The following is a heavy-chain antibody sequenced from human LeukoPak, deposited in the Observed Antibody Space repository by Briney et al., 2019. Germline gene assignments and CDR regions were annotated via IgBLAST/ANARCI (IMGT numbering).Heavy chain of an antibody. V-gene: IGHV3-23*01. Sequence: KPGGSLRLSCAASGFTFSDYYMSWIRQAPGKGLEWVSAISGSGGSTYYADSVKGRFTISRDNSKNTLYLQMNSLRAEDTAVYYCAKDKVRVAVADYWGQGTLVTVSS. CDR1: GFTFSDYY. J-gene: IGHJ4*02. D-gene: IGHD6-19*01. CDR2: ISGSGGST. CDR3: AKDKVRVAVADY.